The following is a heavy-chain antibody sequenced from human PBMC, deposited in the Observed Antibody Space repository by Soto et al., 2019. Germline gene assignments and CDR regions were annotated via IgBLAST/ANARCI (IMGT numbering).Heavy chain of an antibody. V-gene: IGHV4-30-4*01. Sequence: PSETLSLTCTLSGGSISSGDSYWSWIRQSPGKGLEWIGYIYYSGTTFYNPSLVSRLTISVDTSKNQFSLKLYSVTAADTAVYYCAREGAPPYSYYYGTDVWGQGTTVTVSS. J-gene: IGHJ6*02. D-gene: IGHD3-16*01. CDR1: GGSISSGDSY. CDR3: AREGAPPYSYYYGTDV. CDR2: IYYSGTT.